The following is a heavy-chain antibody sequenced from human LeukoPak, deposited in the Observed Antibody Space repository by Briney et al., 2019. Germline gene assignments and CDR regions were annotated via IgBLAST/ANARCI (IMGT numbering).Heavy chain of an antibody. D-gene: IGHD2-8*02. CDR1: GYTFSSHT. J-gene: IGHJ4*02. CDR3: ARYFTDKGDFDY. V-gene: IGHV1-18*01. Sequence: GASVKVSCKAFGYTFSSHTITWVRQATGQGLEWMGWTSSYNGNTNYAQKLQGRVTMTTDTSTSTAYMDPRSLRSDDTAVYYCARYFTDKGDFDYWGQGTLVTVSS. CDR2: TSSYNGNT.